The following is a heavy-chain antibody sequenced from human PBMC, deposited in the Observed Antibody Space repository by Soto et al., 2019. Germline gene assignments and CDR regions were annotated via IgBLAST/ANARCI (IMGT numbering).Heavy chain of an antibody. CDR2: ISGSGGST. J-gene: IGHJ4*02. Sequence: EVQLLESGGGVVQPGGSLRLSCAASGFTFSSYAMSWVRQAPGKGLEWVSAISGSGGSTYYADSVKGRFTISRDNSKNTLYLQMHSLSGEDTAVYYCAAEQWLVPFDYWGQGTLVTVSS. CDR3: AAEQWLVPFDY. D-gene: IGHD6-19*01. CDR1: GFTFSSYA. V-gene: IGHV3-23*01.